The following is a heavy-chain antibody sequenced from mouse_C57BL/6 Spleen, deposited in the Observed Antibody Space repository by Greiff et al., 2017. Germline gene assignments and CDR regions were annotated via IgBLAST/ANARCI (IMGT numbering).Heavy chain of an antibody. CDR3: ARGHSSGYVGY. CDR2: IHPNSGST. J-gene: IGHJ2*01. V-gene: IGHV1-64*01. Sequence: QVQLQQPGAELVQPGASVKLSCKASGYTFTSYWMHWVKQRPGQGLEWIGMIHPNSGSTNYNEKFKSKATLTVDKSSSTAYMQLSSLKSEDSAVYYCARGHSSGYVGYWGQGTTLTVSS. D-gene: IGHD3-1*01. CDR1: GYTFTSYW.